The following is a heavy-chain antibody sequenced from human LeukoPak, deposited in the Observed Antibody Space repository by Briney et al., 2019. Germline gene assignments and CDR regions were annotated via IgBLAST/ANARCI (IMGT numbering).Heavy chain of an antibody. V-gene: IGHV3-30-3*01. CDR3: ARGSPVLRYFDWLLGPGHAFDI. J-gene: IGHJ3*02. D-gene: IGHD3-9*01. CDR1: GFTFSSYA. Sequence: GGSLRLSCAASGFTFSSYAMHWVRQAPGKGLEWVAVISYDGSNKYYADSVKGRFTISRDNSKNTLYLQMNSLRAEDTAVYYCARGSPVLRYFDWLLGPGHAFDIWGQGTMVTVSS. CDR2: ISYDGSNK.